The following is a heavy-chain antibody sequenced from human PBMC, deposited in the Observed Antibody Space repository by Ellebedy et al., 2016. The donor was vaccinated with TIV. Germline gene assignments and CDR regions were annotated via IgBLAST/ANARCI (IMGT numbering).Heavy chain of an antibody. Sequence: GESLKISXAASGFTLSNSGMTWVRQAPGKGLEWVSYISISGTTLYYADSVMGRFTISRDNAKNSLYLRMNSLRADDTAMYYCARVDRVSHAMDVWGQGTPVTVSS. V-gene: IGHV3-48*01. CDR3: ARVDRVSHAMDV. D-gene: IGHD1-14*01. J-gene: IGHJ6*02. CDR1: GFTLSNSG. CDR2: ISISGTTL.